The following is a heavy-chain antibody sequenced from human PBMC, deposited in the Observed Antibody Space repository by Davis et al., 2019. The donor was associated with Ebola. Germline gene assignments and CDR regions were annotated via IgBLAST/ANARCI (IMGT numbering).Heavy chain of an antibody. CDR1: GFTFSSYA. Sequence: GESLKISCAASGFTFSSYAMHWVRQAPGKGLEWVAVISYDGSNKYYADSVKGRFTISRDNSKNTLYLQMNSLRAEDTAVYYCARGGGLMDYDILTGYYFDYWGQGTLVTVSS. D-gene: IGHD3-9*01. CDR2: ISYDGSNK. CDR3: ARGGGLMDYDILTGYYFDY. V-gene: IGHV3-30*14. J-gene: IGHJ4*02.